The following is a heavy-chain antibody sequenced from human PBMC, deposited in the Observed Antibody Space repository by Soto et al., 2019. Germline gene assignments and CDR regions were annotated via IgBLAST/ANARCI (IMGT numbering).Heavy chain of an antibody. CDR1: GGSISSYH. J-gene: IGHJ3*02. CDR3: ASETYYYDSSGYYPGAFDI. CDR2: IYYSGST. Sequence: SETLSLTCTVSGGSISSYHWSWIRQPPGKGLEWIGYIYYSGSTNYNPSLKSRVTISVDTSKNQFSLKLSSVTAADTAVYYCASETYYYDSSGYYPGAFDIWGQGTMVTVSS. D-gene: IGHD3-22*01. V-gene: IGHV4-59*01.